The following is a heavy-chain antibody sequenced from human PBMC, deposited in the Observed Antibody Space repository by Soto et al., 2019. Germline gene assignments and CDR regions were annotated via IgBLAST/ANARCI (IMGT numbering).Heavy chain of an antibody. CDR1: GGSISSSSYY. D-gene: IGHD2-2*01. V-gene: IGHV4-39*01. Sequence: SETLSLTCTVSGGSISSSSYYWGWIRQPPGKGLEWIGSIYYSGSTYYNPSLKSRVTISVDTSKNQFSLKLSSVTAADTAVYYCARHYCSSTSCYVADYYYYYYMDVRGKGTTVTVSS. CDR2: IYYSGST. J-gene: IGHJ6*03. CDR3: ARHYCSSTSCYVADYYYYYYMDV.